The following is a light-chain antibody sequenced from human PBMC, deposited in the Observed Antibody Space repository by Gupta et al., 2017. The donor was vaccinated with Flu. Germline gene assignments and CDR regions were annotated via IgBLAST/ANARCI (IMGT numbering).Light chain of an antibody. Sequence: EIVLTQSPATLSVSPGERATLSCRASQSVSTNLAWYQQKPGQAPRLLMYGVSIRATGIPARFSGSGSGTEFTLTISSLQSEDFAVYYCQQYNNGPPLTFGGGTKVEIK. J-gene: IGKJ4*01. CDR2: GVS. CDR1: QSVSTN. V-gene: IGKV3-15*01. CDR3: QQYNNGPPLT.